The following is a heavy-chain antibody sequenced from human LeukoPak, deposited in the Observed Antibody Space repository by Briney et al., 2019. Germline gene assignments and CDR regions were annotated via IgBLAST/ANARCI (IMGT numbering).Heavy chain of an antibody. CDR1: GFTFYDYG. V-gene: IGHV3-9*01. D-gene: IGHD3-10*01. J-gene: IGHJ3*01. CDR2: ISWNSVRI. Sequence: GRSLRLSCAASGFTFYDYGMHWVRQGPGMGLEWVAGISWNSVRIGYADSVKGRFTISRDNAKNSLSLQMNSLRAEDTAFYYCAKTYGAASGSYNDLDVWGTATPVTVAS. CDR3: AKTYGAASGSYNDLDV.